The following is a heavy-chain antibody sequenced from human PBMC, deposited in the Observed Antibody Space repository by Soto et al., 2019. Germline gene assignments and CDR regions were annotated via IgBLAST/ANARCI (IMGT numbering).Heavy chain of an antibody. CDR3: AKHEGYSSSWYAFDI. D-gene: IGHD6-13*01. J-gene: IGHJ3*02. CDR2: ISSSGSTI. Sequence: GGSLRLSCAASGFTFSDYYMSWIRQAPGKGLEWVSYISSSGSTIYYADSVKGRFTISRDNAKNSLYLQMNSLRAEDTAVYYCAKHEGYSSSWYAFDIWGQGTMVTVSS. CDR1: GFTFSDYY. V-gene: IGHV3-11*01.